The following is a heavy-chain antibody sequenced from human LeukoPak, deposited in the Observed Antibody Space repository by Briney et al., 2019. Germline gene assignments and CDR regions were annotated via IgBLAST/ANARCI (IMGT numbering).Heavy chain of an antibody. Sequence: GSLSLSCAASGFTFSSYAMSWVRQAPGKGLEWVSAISGSGGSTYYADSVKGRFTISRDNSKNTLYLQMNSLRAEDTAVYYCAKDRTGVAAINWFDPWGQGTLVTVSS. D-gene: IGHD2-15*01. CDR2: ISGSGGST. V-gene: IGHV3-23*01. CDR1: GFTFSSYA. J-gene: IGHJ5*02. CDR3: AKDRTGVAAINWFDP.